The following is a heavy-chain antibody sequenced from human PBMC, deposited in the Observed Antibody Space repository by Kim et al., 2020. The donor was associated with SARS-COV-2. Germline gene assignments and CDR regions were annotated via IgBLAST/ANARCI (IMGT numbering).Heavy chain of an antibody. Sequence: NQGNAQKFQGRVTMTRHISISTAYMELSSLRSEDTAVYYCARGFGSSWYAYWGQGTLVTVSS. CDR3: ARGFGSSWYAY. D-gene: IGHD6-13*01. V-gene: IGHV1-8*01. J-gene: IGHJ4*02. CDR2: NQ.